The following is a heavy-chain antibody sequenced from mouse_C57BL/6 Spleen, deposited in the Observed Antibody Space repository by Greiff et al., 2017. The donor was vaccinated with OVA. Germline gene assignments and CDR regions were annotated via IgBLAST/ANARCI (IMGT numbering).Heavy chain of an antibody. J-gene: IGHJ4*01. CDR1: GYTFTSYW. CDR2: IHPSDSDT. D-gene: IGHD2-3*01. Sequence: VQLQQPGAELVKPGASVKVSCKASGYTFTSYWMHWVKQRPGQGLEWIGRIHPSDSDTNYNQKFKGKATLTVDKSSSTAYMQLSSLTSDDSAVYYCASYDGYYGDYAMDYWGQGTSVTVSS. V-gene: IGHV1-74*01. CDR3: ASYDGYYGDYAMDY.